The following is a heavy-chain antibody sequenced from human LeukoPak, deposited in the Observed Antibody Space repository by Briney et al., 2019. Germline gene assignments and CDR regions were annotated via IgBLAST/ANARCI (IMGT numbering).Heavy chain of an antibody. D-gene: IGHD3/OR15-3a*01. V-gene: IGHV3-21*01. CDR2: ISSSSSYI. J-gene: IGHJ4*02. Sequence: GGSLRLSCAASGFTFSSYSMNWVRQAPGKGLEWASSISSSSSYIYYADSVKGRFTISRDNAKNSLYLQMNSLRAEDTAVYYCARDLDGGFDYWGQGTLVTASS. CDR1: GFTFSSYS. CDR3: ARDLDGGFDY.